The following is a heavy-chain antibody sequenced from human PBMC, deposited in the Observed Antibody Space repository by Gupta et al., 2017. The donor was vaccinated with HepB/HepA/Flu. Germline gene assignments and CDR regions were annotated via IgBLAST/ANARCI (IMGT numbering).Heavy chain of an antibody. J-gene: IGHJ3*02. Sequence: EVQLVDSGGGLVQPVGSRRLPCAPSGFHVRSYWMRWVRQAPGKGLEWVANIKQDGSEKYYVDSVKGRFTISRDNAKNSLYLQMNSLRAEDTAVYYCARHIVVVTAIQDDAFDIWGQGTMVTVSS. CDR1: GFHVRSYW. CDR2: IKQDGSEK. D-gene: IGHD2-21*02. CDR3: ARHIVVVTAIQDDAFDI. V-gene: IGHV3-7*01.